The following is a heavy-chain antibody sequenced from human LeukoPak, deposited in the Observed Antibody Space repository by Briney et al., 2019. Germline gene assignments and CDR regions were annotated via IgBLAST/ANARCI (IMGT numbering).Heavy chain of an antibody. J-gene: IGHJ3*02. CDR1: GYTFTSYD. V-gene: IGHV1-8*03. D-gene: IGHD5-18*01. CDR2: MNPNSGNT. Sequence: GASVKVSCKASGYTFTSYDINWVRQATGQGLEWMGWMNPNSGNTGYAQKFQGRVTITRNTSISTAYMELSSLRSEDTAVYYCARGDGYSYGDDAFDIWGQGTMVTVSS. CDR3: ARGDGYSYGDDAFDI.